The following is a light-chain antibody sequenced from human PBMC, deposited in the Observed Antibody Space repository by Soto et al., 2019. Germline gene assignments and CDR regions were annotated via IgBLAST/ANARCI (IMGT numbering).Light chain of an antibody. CDR2: DVS. V-gene: IGLV2-14*01. CDR3: SSYTTGGSYV. J-gene: IGLJ1*01. CDR1: SSDVGGYNS. Sequence: QSVLTQPASVSGSPGLSIAISCTGTSSDVGGYNSVSWYQQHPGKAPKLMIYDVSNRPSGVSNRFSGSKSGNTASLTISGLQAEDEGDYYCSSYTTGGSYVFGTGTK.